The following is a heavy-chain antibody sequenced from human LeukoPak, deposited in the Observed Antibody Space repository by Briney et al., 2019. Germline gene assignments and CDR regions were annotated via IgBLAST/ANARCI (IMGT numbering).Heavy chain of an antibody. Sequence: SGGSLRLSCAASGFTFSSYGMHWVRQAPGKGLEWVAFIRYDGSNKYYADSVKGRFTISRDNSKNTLYLQMNSLRAEDTAVYYCARNFRDGYNNSFDYWGQGTLVTVSS. J-gene: IGHJ4*02. V-gene: IGHV3-30*02. CDR3: ARNFRDGYNNSFDY. D-gene: IGHD5-24*01. CDR2: IRYDGSNK. CDR1: GFTFSSYG.